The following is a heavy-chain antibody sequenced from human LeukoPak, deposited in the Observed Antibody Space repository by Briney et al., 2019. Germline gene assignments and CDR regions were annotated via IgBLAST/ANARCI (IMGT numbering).Heavy chain of an antibody. CDR3: ARDRGNYYGTLFDY. V-gene: IGHV3-30-3*01. CDR2: ISYDGSNK. D-gene: IGHD3-10*01. J-gene: IGHJ4*02. CDR1: GFTFSSYA. Sequence: GGSLRLSCAASGFTFSSYAMHWVRQAPGKGLEWVAVISYDGSNKYYADSVKGRFTISRDNSKNTLYLQMNSLRAEDTAVYYCARDRGNYYGTLFDYWGQGTLVTVSS.